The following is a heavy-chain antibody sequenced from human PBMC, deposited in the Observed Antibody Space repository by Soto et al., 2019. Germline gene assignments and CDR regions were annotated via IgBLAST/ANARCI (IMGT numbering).Heavy chain of an antibody. CDR2: FDPEDRGT. Sequence: ASVKVSCRVSGYTLTELSMHWVRQAPGKGLEWMGGFDPEDRGTIYAQKFQGRVTMTEDTSTDTAYMELSSLRSEDTAVYYCATLSFSTEPHGPGIPTLGWFDPGCQGTLVTVSS. D-gene: IGHD3-10*01. J-gene: IGHJ5*02. CDR3: ATLSFSTEPHGPGIPTLGWFDP. V-gene: IGHV1-24*01. CDR1: GYTLTELS.